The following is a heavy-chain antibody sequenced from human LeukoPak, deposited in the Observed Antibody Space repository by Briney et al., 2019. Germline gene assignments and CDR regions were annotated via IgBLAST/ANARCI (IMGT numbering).Heavy chain of an antibody. CDR1: GFTLSSYG. V-gene: IGHV3-30*02. Sequence: GGSLRLSCAAPGFTLSSYGMHWVRQAPGKGLEWVAFIRYDGSNKYYADSVRGRFTIPRDNSKNTLYLQMNSLRAEDTAVYYCAKDKGIAVAGGVWGFDYWGQGTLVTVSS. CDR2: IRYDGSNK. CDR3: AKDKGIAVAGGVWGFDY. D-gene: IGHD6-19*01. J-gene: IGHJ4*02.